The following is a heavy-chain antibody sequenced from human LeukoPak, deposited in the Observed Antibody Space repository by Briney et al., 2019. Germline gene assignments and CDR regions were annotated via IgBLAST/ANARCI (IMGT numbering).Heavy chain of an antibody. D-gene: IGHD6-19*01. CDR3: AREIAVAEAIDY. J-gene: IGHJ4*02. CDR1: GFTFSDYY. Sequence: GGSLRLSCAASGFTFSDYYMSWIRQAPGKGLEWVSYISSSGSTIYYADSVKGRFTISRDNSKNTLYLQMNSLRAEDTAVYYCAREIAVAEAIDYWGQGTLLTVSS. CDR2: ISSSGSTI. V-gene: IGHV3-11*04.